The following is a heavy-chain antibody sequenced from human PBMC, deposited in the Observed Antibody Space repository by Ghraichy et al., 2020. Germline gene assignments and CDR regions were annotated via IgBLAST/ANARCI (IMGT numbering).Heavy chain of an antibody. V-gene: IGHV3-23*01. D-gene: IGHD2/OR15-2a*01. Sequence: GGSLRLSCAASGFSFNSYSMNWVRQAPGKGLEWVSGIGGSGYSTFYADSVKGRFTISRDNVLNTLFLQLNSLRAEDTAVYYCAKEHPGSMEVFYFDSWGQGTLVAVSS. CDR3: AKEHPGSMEVFYFDS. CDR2: IGGSGYST. J-gene: IGHJ4*02. CDR1: GFSFNSYS.